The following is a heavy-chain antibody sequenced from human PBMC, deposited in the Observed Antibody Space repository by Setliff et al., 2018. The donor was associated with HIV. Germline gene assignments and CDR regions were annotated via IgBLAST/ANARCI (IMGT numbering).Heavy chain of an antibody. J-gene: IGHJ4*02. V-gene: IGHV4-34*01. CDR2: INHSGST. CDR1: GGSFSGYY. D-gene: IGHD1-26*01. CDR3: ARLYRWELLRPMI. Sequence: SETLSLTCAVYGGSFSGYYWSWIRQPPGKGLEWIGEINHSGSTYYNPSLKSRVTRSVDTSRNQSPLKLSSVTAADTAVYYWARLYRWELLRPMIWGQGTLVTVSS.